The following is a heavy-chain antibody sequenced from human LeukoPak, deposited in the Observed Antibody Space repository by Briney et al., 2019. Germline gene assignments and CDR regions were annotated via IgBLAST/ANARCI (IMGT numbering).Heavy chain of an antibody. D-gene: IGHD3-10*01. CDR3: ARRGHGYGSPFDY. CDR2: ISGSGGST. J-gene: IGHJ4*02. Sequence: RGSLRLSCAASGFTFSSYAMSWVRQAPGKGLEWVSAISGSGGSTYYADSVKGRFTISRDNSKNTLYLQMSSLRAEDTAVYYCARRGHGYGSPFDYWGQGTLVTVSS. V-gene: IGHV3-23*01. CDR1: GFTFSSYA.